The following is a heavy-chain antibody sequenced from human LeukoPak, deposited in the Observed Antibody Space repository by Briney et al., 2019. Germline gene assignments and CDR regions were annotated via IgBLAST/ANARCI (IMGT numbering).Heavy chain of an antibody. CDR2: IYPGDTVT. V-gene: IGHV5-51*01. D-gene: IGHD2-2*01. CDR1: GYSFINYW. CDR3: ARGGPAYALDY. Sequence: RAWESLKISCKGSGYSFINYWIGWVRQMPGKGLEWMGIIYPGDTVTIYSPSFQGQVTISDDKSIGTAYLQWSSLKASDTAIYYCARGGPAYALDYWGQGTLVTVSS. J-gene: IGHJ4*02.